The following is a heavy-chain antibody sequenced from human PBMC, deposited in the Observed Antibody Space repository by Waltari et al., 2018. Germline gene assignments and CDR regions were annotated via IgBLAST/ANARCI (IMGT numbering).Heavy chain of an antibody. CDR1: GGTFNNSG. J-gene: IGHJ4*02. V-gene: IGHV1-69*01. D-gene: IGHD3-10*01. Sequence: VQLVQSGAEVKKPGSSVKVSCKVSGGTFNNSGISWVRQAPGKGLEWMGGGSPVLGAANYAQKFQGRVIISADASSGTVYMELSSLRTGDTAIYYCAFDGSGSEDYFDFWGQGTLVTVSS. CDR2: GSPVLGAA. CDR3: AFDGSGSEDYFDF.